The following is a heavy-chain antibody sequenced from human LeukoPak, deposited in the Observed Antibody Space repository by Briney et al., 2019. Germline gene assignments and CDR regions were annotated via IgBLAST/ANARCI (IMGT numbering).Heavy chain of an antibody. V-gene: IGHV4-34*01. D-gene: IGHD5-18*01. CDR3: ARRCFPRSYGH. CDR1: GGSFSGYY. J-gene: IGHJ4*02. CDR2: INHSGST. Sequence: SETLSLTCAVYGGSFSGYYWSWIRQPPGKGLEWIGEINHSGSTNYNPSLKSRVTISVGTSKNQFSLKLSSVTAADTAVYYCARRCFPRSYGHWGQGTLVTVSS.